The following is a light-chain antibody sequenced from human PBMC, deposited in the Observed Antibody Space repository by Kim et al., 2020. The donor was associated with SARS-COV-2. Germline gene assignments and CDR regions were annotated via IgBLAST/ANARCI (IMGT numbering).Light chain of an antibody. CDR3: QQRINCPPVYT. CDR2: DAI. CDR1: QTLRWQ. Sequence: PAQSAPLSSRATQTLRWQLAWFQQRPGQPPRLIIHDAINRAPVIPPRFSGGGFGTDFTLTISSLEPEDFAVYYCQQRINCPPVYTFGQGTKLEI. J-gene: IGKJ2*01. V-gene: IGKV3-11*01.